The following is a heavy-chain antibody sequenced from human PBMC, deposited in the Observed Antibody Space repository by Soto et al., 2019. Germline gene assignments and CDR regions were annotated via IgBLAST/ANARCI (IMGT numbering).Heavy chain of an antibody. V-gene: IGHV4-59*11. J-gene: IGHJ4*02. Sequence: QVHLQESGPGLVKPSETLSLTCTVSGGSINNHYWSCIRQPPEKGLEWIGYIYYTGRTNYNPSRKSRVTMSVDTSKNQFSLNLTSLTAADTAIYYCARANWYSEYWGQGTLVTVSS. CDR3: ARANWYSEY. CDR1: GGSINNHY. D-gene: IGHD7-27*01. CDR2: IYYTGRT.